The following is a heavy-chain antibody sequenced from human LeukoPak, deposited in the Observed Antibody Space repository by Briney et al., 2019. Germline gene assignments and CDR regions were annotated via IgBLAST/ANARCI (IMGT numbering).Heavy chain of an antibody. J-gene: IGHJ4*02. CDR2: IWYDGSNK. D-gene: IGHD2-21*02. CDR3: ARRVGSKVTGLFDQ. CDR1: GFSFSSYG. Sequence: GGSLRLSCAASGFSFSSYGMHWVRQAPGNGLEWVAVIWYDGSNKYYADSVKGRFTISRDNSKTTLYLQMNSLRAEDTAVYYCARRVGSKVTGLFDQWGQGTLVTVSS. V-gene: IGHV3-33*01.